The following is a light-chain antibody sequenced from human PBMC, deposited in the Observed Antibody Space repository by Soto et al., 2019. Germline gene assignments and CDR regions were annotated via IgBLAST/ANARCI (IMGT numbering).Light chain of an antibody. J-gene: IGKJ1*01. CDR3: QQYGSSPWT. Sequence: EIVLTQSPGTLSLSPGERATLSCRASQTVSSSYLASYQQKPGQAPRLLIYGASSRATGIPDRFSGSGSGTDFNLTISSLEPEDFAVYYCQQYGSSPWTFGQGTQVEIK. V-gene: IGKV3-20*01. CDR1: QTVSSSY. CDR2: GAS.